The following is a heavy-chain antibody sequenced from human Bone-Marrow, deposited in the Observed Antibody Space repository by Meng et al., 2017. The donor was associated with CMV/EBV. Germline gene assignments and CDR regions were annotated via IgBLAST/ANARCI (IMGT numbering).Heavy chain of an antibody. V-gene: IGHV3-30*02. Sequence: GESLKISCAAAGFTFSSYGMHWVRQAPGKGLEWVAFIRYDGSNKYYADSVKGRFTISRDNSKNTLYLQMNSMRAEDTAVYYCARGIAPYYYYYYGMDVWGQGTTVTVSS. CDR1: GFTFSSYG. CDR3: ARGIAPYYYYYYGMDV. CDR2: IRYDGSNK. D-gene: IGHD2-21*01. J-gene: IGHJ6*02.